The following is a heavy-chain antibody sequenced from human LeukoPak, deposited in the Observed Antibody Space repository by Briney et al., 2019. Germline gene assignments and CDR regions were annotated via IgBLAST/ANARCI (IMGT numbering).Heavy chain of an antibody. CDR3: ASNDYGGNLDFDY. CDR2: INHSGST. V-gene: IGHV4-34*01. J-gene: IGHJ4*02. Sequence: KPSETLSLTCAVYGGSFSGYYWSWIRQPPGKGLEWIGEINHSGSTNYNPSLKSRVTISVDTSKNQFSLKLSSVTAADTAVYYCASNDYGGNLDFDYWGQGTLVTVSS. CDR1: GGSFSGYY. D-gene: IGHD4-23*01.